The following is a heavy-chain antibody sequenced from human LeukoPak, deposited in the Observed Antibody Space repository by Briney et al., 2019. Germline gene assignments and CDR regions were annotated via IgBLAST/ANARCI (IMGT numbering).Heavy chain of an antibody. J-gene: IGHJ4*02. Sequence: GGSLRLSCVASGFTFGKYWMSWVRQAPGKGLEWVANIKLDGSEKNYVDSVKGRFTISRDNTKNSLYLRMNSLRVEDTAVFYCARDQYDTWSRRGNFDSWGQGTLDIVSS. CDR2: IKLDGSEK. D-gene: IGHD3-3*01. V-gene: IGHV3-7*03. CDR1: GFTFGKYW. CDR3: ARDQYDTWSRRGNFDS.